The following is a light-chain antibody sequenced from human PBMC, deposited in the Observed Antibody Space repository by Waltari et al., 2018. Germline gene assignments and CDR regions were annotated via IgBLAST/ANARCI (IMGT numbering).Light chain of an antibody. J-gene: IGLJ3*02. V-gene: IGLV1-44*01. CDR3: AAWDDSLNGWV. CDR1: SSNIGSNT. CDR2: RNN. Sequence: QSVLTQPPSASVTPGQRVTLSCSGSSSNIGSNTVNWYQQPPGTAPKLLIYRNNQRPSGVPDRFSGSKSGTSASLAISGLQSEDETDYYCAAWDDSLNGWVFGGGTKLTVL.